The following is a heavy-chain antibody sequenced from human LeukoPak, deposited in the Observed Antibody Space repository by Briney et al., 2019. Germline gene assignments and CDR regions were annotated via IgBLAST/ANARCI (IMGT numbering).Heavy chain of an antibody. CDR3: ARDKSSSGWYKDY. CDR1: GFTFSNYG. V-gene: IGHV3-30*02. Sequence: PGGSLRLSCAASGFTFSNYGMHWVRQAPGKGLEWVAFIRYDGSNKYYADSVKGRFTISRDNSKNTLYLQMNSLRAEDTAVYYCARDKSSSGWYKDYWGQGTLVTVSS. D-gene: IGHD6-19*01. J-gene: IGHJ4*02. CDR2: IRYDGSNK.